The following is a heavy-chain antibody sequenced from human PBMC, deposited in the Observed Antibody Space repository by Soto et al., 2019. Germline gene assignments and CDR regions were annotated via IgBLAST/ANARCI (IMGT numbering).Heavy chain of an antibody. CDR3: AKESQVLRYFDWERPHDY. CDR2: ISGSGGST. D-gene: IGHD3-9*01. CDR1: GFTFSSYA. J-gene: IGHJ4*02. Sequence: GGSLRLSCAASGFTFSSYAMSWVRQAPGKGLEWVSAISGSGGSTYYADSVKGRFTISRDNSKNTLYLQMNSLRAEDTAVYYCAKESQVLRYFDWERPHDYWGQGTLVTVSS. V-gene: IGHV3-23*01.